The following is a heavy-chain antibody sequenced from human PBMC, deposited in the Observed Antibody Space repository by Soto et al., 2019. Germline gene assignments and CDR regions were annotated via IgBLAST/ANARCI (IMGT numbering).Heavy chain of an antibody. J-gene: IGHJ4*02. CDR3: ARVGNFGLKCIAEAGNFDY. D-gene: IGHD6-13*01. Sequence: QVQLVQSGAEVKTPGSSVKFSCKASGGTFRSYAISWLRQAPGQGLEWMGGIIPSFGTANYAPKFQGRVTITADKSTSTAYMEVSSLRSEDTAVYYCARVGNFGLKCIAEAGNFDYWGQGTLVTVSS. CDR1: GGTFRSYA. CDR2: IIPSFGTA. V-gene: IGHV1-69*06.